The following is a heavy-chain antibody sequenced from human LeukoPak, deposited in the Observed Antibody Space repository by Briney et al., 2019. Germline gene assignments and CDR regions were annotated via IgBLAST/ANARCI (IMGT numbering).Heavy chain of an antibody. V-gene: IGHV3-74*01. CDR1: GFTFSNNW. CDR3: AMIKEG. D-gene: IGHD3-22*01. J-gene: IGHJ4*02. CDR2: INSDGRTT. Sequence: GGPLRLSCAASGFTFSNNWMHWVRQAPGKGLVWVSRINSDGRTTTYADSVKGRFTISRDNAKNTLYLQMNSLRAEDTAVYYCAMIKEGWGQGTLVTVSS.